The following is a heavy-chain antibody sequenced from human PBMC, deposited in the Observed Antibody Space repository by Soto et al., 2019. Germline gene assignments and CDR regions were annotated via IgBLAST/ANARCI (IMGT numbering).Heavy chain of an antibody. D-gene: IGHD3-3*01. J-gene: IGHJ4*02. Sequence: PGESLKISCKGSGYSFTSYWIGWVRQMPGKGLEWMGIIYPGDSDTRYSPSFQGQVTISADKSISTAYLQWSSLKASDTAMYYRARGRITIFGVAPGDYWGQGTLVTVSS. CDR2: IYPGDSDT. CDR3: ARGRITIFGVAPGDY. V-gene: IGHV5-51*01. CDR1: GYSFTSYW.